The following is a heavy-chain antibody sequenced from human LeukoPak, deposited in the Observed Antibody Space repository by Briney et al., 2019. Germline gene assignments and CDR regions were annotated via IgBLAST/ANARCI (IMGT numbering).Heavy chain of an antibody. D-gene: IGHD3-10*01. CDR2: INHSGST. J-gene: IGHJ3*02. CDR3: ARGLKTYYYGSGSQGEAFDI. CDR1: GGSFSGYS. V-gene: IGHV4-34*01. Sequence: SETLSLTCAVYGGSFSGYSWSWIRQPPGKGLERIGEINHSGSTNYNPSLKSRVTISVDTSKNQFSLKLSSVTAADTAVYYCARGLKTYYYGSGSQGEAFDIWGQGTMVTVSS.